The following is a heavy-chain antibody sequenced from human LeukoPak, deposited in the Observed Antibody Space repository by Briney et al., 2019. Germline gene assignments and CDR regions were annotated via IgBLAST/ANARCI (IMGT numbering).Heavy chain of an antibody. J-gene: IGHJ5*02. CDR3: AKNLGSCNTGGSCCQFDP. CDR2: IFYSGST. CDR1: GVSIRSFY. Sequence: PSETLSLTCTVSGVSIRSFYWSWPRQPPGKALEWIGYIFYSGSTTYHPSLKSRVTMSVETSKRQFSPRLSSVTAADTAVYYCAKNLGSCNTGGSCCQFDPWGQGTLVTVSS. V-gene: IGHV4-59*01. D-gene: IGHD2-15*01.